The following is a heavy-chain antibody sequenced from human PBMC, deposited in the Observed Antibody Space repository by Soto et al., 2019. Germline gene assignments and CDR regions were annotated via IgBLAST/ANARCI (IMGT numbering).Heavy chain of an antibody. D-gene: IGHD3-3*01. Sequence: ASMKVSCKASGYTFTSYNINWVRQAPGQGLGWVAGSNSNSGNSDHAQKFQGRLTVTRDTSISTAYMELSSLRSDDTAVYYCVLLGVFDHWGPGXLVTVSS. CDR2: SNSNSGNS. J-gene: IGHJ4*02. CDR1: GYTFTSYN. CDR3: VLLGVFDH. V-gene: IGHV1-8*01.